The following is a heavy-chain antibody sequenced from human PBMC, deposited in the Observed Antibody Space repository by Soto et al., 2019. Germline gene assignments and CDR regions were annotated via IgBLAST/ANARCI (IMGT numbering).Heavy chain of an antibody. CDR2: IITLFGTS. CDR1: GGTFSSHS. CDR3: AREVGYGDFSAALLD. V-gene: IGHV1-69*01. D-gene: IGHD2-21*02. J-gene: IGHJ4*02. Sequence: VQLLQSGAEVKKPGSSVKVSCKASGGTFSSHSINWVRQAPGQGLEWMGGIITLFGTSNYAQNFQGRVTITADQSTSTAYMELNSLTSDDTVVYYCAREVGYGDFSAALLDWGQGTLVTVSS.